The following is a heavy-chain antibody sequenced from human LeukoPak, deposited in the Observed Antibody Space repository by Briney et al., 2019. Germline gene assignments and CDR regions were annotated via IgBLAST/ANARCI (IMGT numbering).Heavy chain of an antibody. CDR3: SVKYYDSSGYHDY. D-gene: IGHD3-22*01. CDR2: IYSGGST. CDR1: GFTVSSNY. J-gene: IGHJ4*02. Sequence: GGSLRLSCAASGFTVSSNYMSWVRQAPGKGLEWVSVIYSGGSTYYADSVKGRFTISRDNSKNTLYLQVNSLRAEDTAVYYCSVKYYDSSGYHDYWGQGTLVTVSS. V-gene: IGHV3-53*01.